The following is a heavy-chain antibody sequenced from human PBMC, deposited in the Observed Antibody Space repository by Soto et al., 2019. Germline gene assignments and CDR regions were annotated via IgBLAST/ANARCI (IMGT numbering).Heavy chain of an antibody. J-gene: IGHJ3*02. CDR1: GYTFTAYF. CDR2: INPDSGAT. Sequence: ASVKVSCKASGYTFTAYFVHWMRQAPGQRLEWMGWINPDSGATMYGEKFQDWVTMTRDTSISTVYMELSRLTSDDTAVYFCARGPSTGAFDIWGQGTMVTVS. CDR3: ARGPSTGAFDI. V-gene: IGHV1-2*04.